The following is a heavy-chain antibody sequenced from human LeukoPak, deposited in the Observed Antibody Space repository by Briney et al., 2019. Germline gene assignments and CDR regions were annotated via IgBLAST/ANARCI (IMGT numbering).Heavy chain of an antibody. V-gene: IGHV3-7*01. CDR2: IKQDGSEK. CDR3: ARGRGEWLRLSPVGNWLDP. Sequence: GGSLRLSCAASGFTFSSYWMSWVRQAPGKGLEWVANIKQDGSEKHYVDSVKGRFTISRDNAKKSLLLHMNSLRVEDTAVYYCARGRGEWLRLSPVGNWLDPWGQGTLVTVSS. CDR1: GFTFSSYW. J-gene: IGHJ5*02. D-gene: IGHD5-12*01.